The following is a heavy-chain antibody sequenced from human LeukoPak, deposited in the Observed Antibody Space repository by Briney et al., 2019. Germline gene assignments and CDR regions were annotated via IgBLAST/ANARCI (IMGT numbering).Heavy chain of an antibody. D-gene: IGHD1-1*01. J-gene: IGHJ5*02. CDR2: IYYSGST. Sequence: SETLSLTCTVSGGSISNYYWSWIRQSPVKGLERIGVIYYSGSTNYTPSLKSRVTISVDTSKNQFSLKLSSVTAADTAVYYCARARRWNAAVEGWWFDPWGQGTLVTVSS. V-gene: IGHV4-59*01. CDR3: ARARRWNAAVEGWWFDP. CDR1: GGSISNYY.